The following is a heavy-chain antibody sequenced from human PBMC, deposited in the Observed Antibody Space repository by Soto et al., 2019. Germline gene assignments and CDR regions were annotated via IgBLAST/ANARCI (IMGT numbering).Heavy chain of an antibody. J-gene: IGHJ4*02. CDR1: GFTFSSYW. Sequence: LRLSCAASGFTFSSYWMHWVRQVPGKGLLWVSRIDEYGNTIDYADSVRGRFTISRDNARNTLYLEMNSLRAEDTALYYCTRDIGGRWAYWGPGTLVTVYS. D-gene: IGHD3-16*01. CDR2: IDEYGNTI. CDR3: TRDIGGRWAY. V-gene: IGHV3-74*01.